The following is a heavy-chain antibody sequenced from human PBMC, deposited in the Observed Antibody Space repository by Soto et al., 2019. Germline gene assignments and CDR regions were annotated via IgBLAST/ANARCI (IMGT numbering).Heavy chain of an antibody. CDR1: GLTFSSYS. J-gene: IGHJ5*02. D-gene: IGHD6-13*01. Sequence: GGSLRLSCAASGLTFSSYSMNWVRQAPGKGLEWVSYISSSSSTIYYADSVKGRFTISRDNAKNSLYLQMNSLRAEDTAVYYCARHPERIAEIGWFDPWGQGTLVTVSS. V-gene: IGHV3-48*01. CDR3: ARHPERIAEIGWFDP. CDR2: ISSSSSTI.